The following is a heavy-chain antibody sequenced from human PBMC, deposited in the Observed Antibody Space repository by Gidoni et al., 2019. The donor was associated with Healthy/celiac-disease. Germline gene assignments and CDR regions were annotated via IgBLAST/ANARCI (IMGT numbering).Heavy chain of an antibody. D-gene: IGHD2-15*01. CDR2: INHSGST. CDR1: VWSFSGYY. V-gene: IGHV4-34*01. Sequence: QVQLQQWGAGLLTPSATLSLTCAVYVWSFSGYYWSWIRQPPGKGREGIGEINHSGSTNYTPSLKSRVTISVDTAKNQCSLKRSAVTAADTAVYYCARGGDCSGGSCYSGPGYWGQGTLVTVSS. J-gene: IGHJ4*02. CDR3: ARGGDCSGGSCYSGPGY.